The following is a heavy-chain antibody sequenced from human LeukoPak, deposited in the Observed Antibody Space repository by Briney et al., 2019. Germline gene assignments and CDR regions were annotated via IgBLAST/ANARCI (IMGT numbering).Heavy chain of an antibody. D-gene: IGHD3-22*01. V-gene: IGHV3-11*01. J-gene: IGHJ6*03. CDR2: ISSSGSTI. CDR3: AREAVVITYYYYYYMDV. CDR1: GFTFSHYY. Sequence: GGSLRLFCAASGFTFSHYYMSWMRQAPGKALEWVSYISSSGSTIYYADSVKGRYTISRDNAKNSLYLQMNSLRAEDTAVYYCAREAVVITYYYYYYMDVWGKGTTVTVSS.